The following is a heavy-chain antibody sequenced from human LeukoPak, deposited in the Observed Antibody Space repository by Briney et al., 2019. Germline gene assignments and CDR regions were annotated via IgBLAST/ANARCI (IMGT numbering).Heavy chain of an antibody. J-gene: IGHJ6*02. D-gene: IGHD2-2*01. CDR3: TRHLGPDYYYYYGMDV. CDR2: IRSKANSYAT. V-gene: IGHV3-73*01. Sequence: PGGSLRLSCAASGFTFSGSAMHWVRQASGKGLEWVGRIRSKANSYATAYAASVKGRFTISRDDSKNTAYLQMNSLKTEDTAVYYCTRHLGPDYYYYYGMDVWGQGTTVTVSS. CDR1: GFTFSGSA.